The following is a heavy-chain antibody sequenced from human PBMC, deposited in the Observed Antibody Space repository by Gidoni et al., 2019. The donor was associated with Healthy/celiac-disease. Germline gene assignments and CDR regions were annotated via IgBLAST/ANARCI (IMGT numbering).Heavy chain of an antibody. V-gene: IGHV3-30*04. CDR3: ARDGDEMATTYYFDY. D-gene: IGHD5-12*01. CDR2: ISYDGSNK. J-gene: IGHJ4*02. CDR1: GFTFSSYA. Sequence: QVQLVESGGGVVQPGRSLRRSCAASGFTFSSYAMHWVRQAPGKGLEWVAVISYDGSNKYYADSVKGRFTISRDNSKNTLYLQMNSLRAEDTAVYYCARDGDEMATTYYFDYWGQGTLVTVSS.